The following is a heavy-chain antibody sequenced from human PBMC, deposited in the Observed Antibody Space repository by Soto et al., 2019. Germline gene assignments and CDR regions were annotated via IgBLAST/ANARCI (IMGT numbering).Heavy chain of an antibody. J-gene: IGHJ6*02. CDR2: INYSGST. CDR3: ARDLWGYCGTDCYPLDV. CDR1: GYSISSNNYY. V-gene: IGHV4-39*07. D-gene: IGHD2-21*02. Sequence: SETLSLTCTVSGYSISSNNYYWGWIRQPPGKGLEWIGGINYSGSTYYNPSLKSRVTISVDMSQNQFSLNLSYVTAADTAVYYCARDLWGYCGTDCYPLDVWGQGTTVTVSS.